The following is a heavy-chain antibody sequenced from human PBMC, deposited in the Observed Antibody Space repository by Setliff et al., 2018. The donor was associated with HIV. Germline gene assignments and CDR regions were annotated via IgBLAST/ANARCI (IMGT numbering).Heavy chain of an antibody. CDR2: ISNSGIT. CDR1: GASIGSHY. CDR3: TRVFPHPYGYSWFDP. Sequence: SETLSLTCSVSGASIGSHYWSWIRQPPGKGLEWIGSISNSGITYYSPSLKSRITIDLDTSKNQFSLKLMSVSPADAAGYFWTRVFPHPYGYSWFDPWGQGTPVTVSS. V-gene: IGHV4-59*11. D-gene: IGHD3-10*01. J-gene: IGHJ5*02.